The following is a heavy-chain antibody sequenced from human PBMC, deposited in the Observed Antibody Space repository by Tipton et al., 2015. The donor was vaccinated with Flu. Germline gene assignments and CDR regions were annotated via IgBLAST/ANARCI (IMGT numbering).Heavy chain of an antibody. CDR3: VRQPQCTNGECVDY. CDR1: GYNFTGYW. V-gene: IGHV5-51*01. D-gene: IGHD2-8*01. J-gene: IGHJ4*02. Sequence: QLVQSGAEVKKPGESLKISCKGSGYNFTGYWIGWVRQMPGKGLEWMGMIYPGDSDTRYSPSFQGQVTISADTSIRAAYLQWSSLKASDTAMYYCVRQPQCTNGECVDYWGQGTLVTVSS. CDR2: IYPGDSDT.